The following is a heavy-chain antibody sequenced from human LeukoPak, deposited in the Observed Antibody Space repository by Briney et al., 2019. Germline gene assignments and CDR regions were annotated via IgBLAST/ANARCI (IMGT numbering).Heavy chain of an antibody. Sequence: SVKVSCKASGGTFSSYAISWVRQAPGQGLEWMGGIIPIFGTANYAQKFQGRVTITADESTSTAYMELSRLRSDDTAVYYCARDPEGYCSSTSCYPDYWGQGTLVTVSS. J-gene: IGHJ4*02. V-gene: IGHV1-69*01. CDR3: ARDPEGYCSSTSCYPDY. CDR1: GGTFSSYA. CDR2: IIPIFGTA. D-gene: IGHD2-2*01.